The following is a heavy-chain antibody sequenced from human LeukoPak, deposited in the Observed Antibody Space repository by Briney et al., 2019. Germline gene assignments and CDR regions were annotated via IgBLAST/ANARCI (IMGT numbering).Heavy chain of an antibody. J-gene: IGHJ3*02. CDR3: ARESSSTYYLDAFDM. D-gene: IGHD3-22*01. CDR2: IYIGGST. CDR1: GGFINSYY. Sequence: PETPSLTCTVSGGFINSYYWSWIRQPAGKGLEWIGRIYIGGSTNYNPSLKSRVTISVDTSKNQFSLKLTSVTAADTAVYYCARESSSTYYLDAFDMWGQGTMVT. V-gene: IGHV4-4*07.